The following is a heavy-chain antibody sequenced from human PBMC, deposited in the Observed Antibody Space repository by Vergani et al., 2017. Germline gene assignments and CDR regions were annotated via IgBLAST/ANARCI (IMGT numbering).Heavy chain of an antibody. V-gene: IGHV4-4*07. CDR1: GAPISYWC. CDR3: ARGETRTDWFDP. Sequence: QVQMQESGPGLVKTSETLSLTCSASGAPISYWCWSWLRQTAERRLAWMGRVYPSGTTNYNPSLNGRVTIFVDKSKNLLSLRLNSVTAADTAVYYCARGETRTDWFDPWGQGTLVTVSS. CDR2: VYPSGTT. J-gene: IGHJ5*02. D-gene: IGHD3/OR15-3a*01.